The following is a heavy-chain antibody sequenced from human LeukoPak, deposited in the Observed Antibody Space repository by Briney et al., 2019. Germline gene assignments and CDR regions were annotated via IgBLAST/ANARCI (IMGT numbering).Heavy chain of an antibody. CDR2: IKQDGSEK. D-gene: IGHD6-13*01. Sequence: GGSLRLSCAASGFTFSSYEMNWVRQAPGKGLEWVANIKQDGSEKYYVDSVKGRFTISRDNAKNSLYLQMNSLRAEDTAVYYCARVPTGSSSLDYWGQGTLVTVSS. CDR1: GFTFSSYE. J-gene: IGHJ4*02. CDR3: ARVPTGSSSLDY. V-gene: IGHV3-7*01.